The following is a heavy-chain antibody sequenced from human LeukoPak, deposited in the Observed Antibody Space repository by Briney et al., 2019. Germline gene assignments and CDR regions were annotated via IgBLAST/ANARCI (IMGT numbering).Heavy chain of an antibody. J-gene: IGHJ5*02. CDR3: ARDQRGYSYGPGWDWFDP. V-gene: IGHV4-31*03. CDR2: IYYSGST. D-gene: IGHD5-18*01. Sequence: PSETLSLTCTVSGGSISSGGYYWSWIRQHPGKGLEWIGYIYYSGSTYYNPSLKSRVTISVDTSKNQFSLKLSSVTAADTAVYYCARDQRGYSYGPGWDWFDPWGQGTLVTVSS. CDR1: GGSISSGGYY.